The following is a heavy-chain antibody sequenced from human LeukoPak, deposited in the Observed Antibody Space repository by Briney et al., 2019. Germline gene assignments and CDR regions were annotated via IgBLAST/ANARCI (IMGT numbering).Heavy chain of an antibody. J-gene: IGHJ4*02. Sequence: ASVKVSCKASGYTFTSYGISWVRQAPGQGLEWMGWISAYNGNTNYAQKLQGRVTMTTDTSTSTAYMELRSLRSDGTAVYYCARDLKYVDTAMVTDYWGQGTLVTVSS. CDR1: GYTFTSYG. CDR3: ARDLKYVDTAMVTDY. V-gene: IGHV1-18*01. D-gene: IGHD5-18*01. CDR2: ISAYNGNT.